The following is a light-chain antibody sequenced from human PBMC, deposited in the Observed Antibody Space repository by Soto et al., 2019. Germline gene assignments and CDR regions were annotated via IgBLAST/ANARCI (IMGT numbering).Light chain of an antibody. J-gene: IGKJ1*01. Sequence: EIVLTQSPGTLSLSPGERATLSCRASQSVSSSYLAWYQQKPGQAPRLLIYGASTRATDMPGTFSGSGSGTEFTLTITSLRPEDFGVYYCQQYRSWPRTFGQGTKVDIK. CDR2: GAS. CDR3: QQYRSWPRT. CDR1: QSVSSSY. V-gene: IGKV3-20*01.